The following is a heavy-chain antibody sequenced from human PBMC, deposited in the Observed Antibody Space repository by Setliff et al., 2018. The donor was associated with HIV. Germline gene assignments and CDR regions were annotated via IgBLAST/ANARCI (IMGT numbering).Heavy chain of an antibody. Sequence: SETLSLTCNASGSPISSHYWTWIRQPPGKGLEWIGYIYYSGSTTYNPSLKSRVAISVDTSKNQFSLKVNSVTAVDTAVYYCARGLNDYTNPSYMDVWGKGTTVTVSS. V-gene: IGHV4-59*11. CDR2: IYYSGST. CDR3: ARGLNDYTNPSYMDV. J-gene: IGHJ6*03. CDR1: GSPISSHY. D-gene: IGHD4-4*01.